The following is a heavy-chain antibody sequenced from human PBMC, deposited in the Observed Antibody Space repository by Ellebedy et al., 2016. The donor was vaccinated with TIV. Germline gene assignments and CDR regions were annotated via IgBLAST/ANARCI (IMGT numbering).Heavy chain of an antibody. CDR2: IIPVFGTR. Sequence: ASVKVSXKASRGTFSTYGISWVRQAPGQGLEWMGGIIPVFGTRNYAQKFQGRVTITADDSTRTAYMEVSSLRSEDTAVYYCARDPTLYFYDRSGFYPWGQGTLVTVSS. V-gene: IGHV1-69*13. D-gene: IGHD3-22*01. J-gene: IGHJ5*02. CDR1: RGTFSTYG. CDR3: ARDPTLYFYDRSGFYP.